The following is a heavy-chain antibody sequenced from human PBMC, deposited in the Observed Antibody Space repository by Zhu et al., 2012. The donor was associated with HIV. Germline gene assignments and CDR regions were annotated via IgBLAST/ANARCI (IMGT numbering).Heavy chain of an antibody. CDR3: ASSHIRYSSSWANFQH. CDR2: IYHSGST. J-gene: IGHJ1*01. V-gene: IGHV4-38-2*01. CDR1: GYSISSGYY. Sequence: QVQLQESGPGLVKPSETLSLTCAVSGYSISSGYYWGWIRQPPGKGLEWIGSIYHSGSTYYNPSLKSRVTISVDTSKNQFSLKLSSVTAADTAVYYCASSHIRYSSSWANFQHWGQGTLVTVSS. D-gene: IGHD6-13*01.